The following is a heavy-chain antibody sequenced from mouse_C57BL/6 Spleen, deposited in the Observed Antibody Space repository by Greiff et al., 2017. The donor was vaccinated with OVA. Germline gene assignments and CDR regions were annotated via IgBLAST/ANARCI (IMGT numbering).Heavy chain of an antibody. J-gene: IGHJ4*01. CDR1: GYSITSGYY. CDR2: ISYDGSN. Sequence: EVQLQESGPGLVKPSQSLSLTCSVTGYSITSGYYWNWIRQFPGNKLEWMGYISYDGSNNYNPSLKNRISITRDTSKNQFFLKLNSVTTEDTATYYCARVRRSAMDYWGQGTSVTVSS. V-gene: IGHV3-6*01. D-gene: IGHD2-12*01. CDR3: ARVRRSAMDY.